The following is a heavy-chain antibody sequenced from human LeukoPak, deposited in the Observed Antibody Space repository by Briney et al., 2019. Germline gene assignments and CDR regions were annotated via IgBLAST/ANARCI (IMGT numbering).Heavy chain of an antibody. Sequence: SQTLSLTCTVSGGSISSGSYYWSWIRQPAGKGREWIGRIYTSGSTNYNPSLKSRVTISVDTSKNQFSLKLSSVTAADTAVYYCASPGVVIGYFDYWGQGTLVTVSS. CDR1: GGSISSGSYY. CDR3: ASPGVVIGYFDY. V-gene: IGHV4-61*02. CDR2: IYTSGST. D-gene: IGHD3-22*01. J-gene: IGHJ4*02.